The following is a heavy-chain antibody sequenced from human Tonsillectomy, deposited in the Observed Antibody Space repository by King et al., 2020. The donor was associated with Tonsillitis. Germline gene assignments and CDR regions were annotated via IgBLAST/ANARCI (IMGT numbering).Heavy chain of an antibody. CDR2: IYYSGST. J-gene: IGHJ4*02. Sequence: QLQESGPGLVKPSETLSLTCTVSGGSISSSSYYWGWIRQPPGKGLEWIGSIYYSGSTYYNPSLKSRVTISVDTSKNQFSLKLSSVTAADTAVYYCARITTTSPRSYFDYWGQGSLVTVSS. D-gene: IGHD4-17*01. CDR1: GGSISSSSYY. V-gene: IGHV4-39*01. CDR3: ARITTTSPRSYFDY.